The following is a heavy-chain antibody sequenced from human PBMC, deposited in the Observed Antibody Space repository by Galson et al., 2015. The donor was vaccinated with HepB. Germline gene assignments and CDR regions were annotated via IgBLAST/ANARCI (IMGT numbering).Heavy chain of an antibody. V-gene: IGHV3-30*18. Sequence: SLRLSCAASGFTFSNYGMHWVRQAPGKGLEWVALVSHDGSYKSYAESVKGRFTSFRDNSKGTLYLQMNSLRPEETAVYYCAKDPAGRFVVNYRGYYFDDWGQGTLVTVSS. J-gene: IGHJ4*02. CDR1: GFTFSNYG. CDR3: AKDPAGRFVVNYRGYYFDD. CDR2: VSHDGSYK. D-gene: IGHD1-7*01.